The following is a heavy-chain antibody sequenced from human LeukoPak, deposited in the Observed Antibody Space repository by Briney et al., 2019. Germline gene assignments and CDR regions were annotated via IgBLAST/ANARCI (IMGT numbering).Heavy chain of an antibody. D-gene: IGHD4-17*01. CDR3: ARGYGDFRVEGRYFHS. CDR2: VYHSGSA. J-gene: IGHJ4*02. V-gene: IGHV4-34*01. CDR1: DGPSIGDY. Sequence: SETLSLTCGVYDGPSIGDYWSWIRQSPGMGLEWIGQVYHSGSANYNPSLRSRVTISIDTSKKHFFLKLRSVTAADTAVYYCARGYGDFRVEGRYFHSWGQGTLVTVSS.